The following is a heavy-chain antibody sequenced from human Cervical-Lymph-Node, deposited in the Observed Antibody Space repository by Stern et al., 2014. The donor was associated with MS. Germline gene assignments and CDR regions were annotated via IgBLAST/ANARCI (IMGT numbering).Heavy chain of an antibody. D-gene: IGHD3-16*01. Sequence: QVQLVESGGDVVQPGRSLRLSSTASGFNFSNYAIHWVRQAPGKGLEWVAVISNDGNKKYYAESVRGRFTISRDNSKNSLYLHMNSLRPEDTAVYYCATQVWFDYWGQGTLVTVSS. CDR1: GFNFSNYA. J-gene: IGHJ4*02. CDR2: ISNDGNKK. CDR3: ATQVWFDY. V-gene: IGHV3-30*04.